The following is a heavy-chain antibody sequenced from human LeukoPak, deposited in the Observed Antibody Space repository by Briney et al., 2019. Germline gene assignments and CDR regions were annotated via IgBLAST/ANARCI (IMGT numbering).Heavy chain of an antibody. J-gene: IGHJ4*02. Sequence: GGSLRLSCAASGFPFSSYGMGCLRQAPGKGLECVSGITCGGATTYYADSVKGRLTIYRDKSKNTLQLDTGSVRAEDTAEYYCAKTFGWPCYFDYWGQGTLVTVSS. V-gene: IGHV3-23*01. D-gene: IGHD2/OR15-2a*01. CDR2: ITCGGATT. CDR3: AKTFGWPCYFDY. CDR1: GFPFSSYG.